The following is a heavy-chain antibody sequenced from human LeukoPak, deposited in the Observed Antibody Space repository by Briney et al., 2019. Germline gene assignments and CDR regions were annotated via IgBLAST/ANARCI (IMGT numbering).Heavy chain of an antibody. CDR2: ISGSSSHI. CDR1: GFAFSTYS. D-gene: IGHD3-10*01. V-gene: IGHV3-21*01. J-gene: IGHJ5*02. Sequence: GGSLRLSCAASGFAFSTYSMNWVRQAPGKGLEWVSSISGSSSHIYYADSVKGRFTISRDNAKNSLYLQMNSLRAEVTAIYYCARGFPAGGSWFDPWGQGNLVTVSS. CDR3: ARGFPAGGSWFDP.